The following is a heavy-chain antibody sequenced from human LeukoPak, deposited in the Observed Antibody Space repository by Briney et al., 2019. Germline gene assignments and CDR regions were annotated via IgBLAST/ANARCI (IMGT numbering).Heavy chain of an antibody. CDR3: ARGSYDYVWGSYRYGYFDY. V-gene: IGHV4-59*01. CDR2: TYYSGST. J-gene: IGHJ4*02. CDR1: GGSISSYY. D-gene: IGHD3-16*02. Sequence: SETLSLTCTVSGGSISSYYWSWIRQPPGKGLEWIGYTYYSGSTNYNPSLKSRVTISVDTPKNQFSLKLSSVTAADTAVYYCARGSYDYVWGSYRYGYFDYWGQGTLVTVSS.